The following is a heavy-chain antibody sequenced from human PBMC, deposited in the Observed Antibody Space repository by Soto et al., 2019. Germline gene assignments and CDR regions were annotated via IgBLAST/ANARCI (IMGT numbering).Heavy chain of an antibody. CDR3: AGSLSVPSFWDS. D-gene: IGHD2-2*01. J-gene: IGHJ4*02. CDR1: GFTVSSAY. Sequence: EVQLVESGGALVQPGGSLRLSCAASGFTVSSAYMTWVRQAPGKGLEWLAVLYTGGTTYYTDSVKGRFTISRDSSRNTVFLQMNSLRAADTAIYYCAGSLSVPSFWDSWGQGTLVTVSS. CDR2: LYTGGTT. V-gene: IGHV3-66*01.